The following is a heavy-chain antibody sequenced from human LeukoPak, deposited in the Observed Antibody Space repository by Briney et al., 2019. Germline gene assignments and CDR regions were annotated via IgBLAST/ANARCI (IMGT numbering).Heavy chain of an antibody. CDR3: ARARYYYDSSGYHYYYGMDV. V-gene: IGHV4-59*08. Sequence: SETLSLTCTVSGGSISSYYWSWIRQPPGKGLEWIGYIYYSGSTNYNPSLKSRVTISVDTSKNQFSLKLSSVTAADTAVYYCARARYYYDSSGYHYYYGMDVWGQGTTATVSS. CDR2: IYYSGST. CDR1: GGSISSYY. D-gene: IGHD3-22*01. J-gene: IGHJ6*02.